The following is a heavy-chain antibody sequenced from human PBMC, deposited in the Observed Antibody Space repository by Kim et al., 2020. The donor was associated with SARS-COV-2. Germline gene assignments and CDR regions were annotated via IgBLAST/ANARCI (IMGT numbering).Heavy chain of an antibody. D-gene: IGHD1-26*01. Sequence: ASVKVSCKASGYTFTSYGISWVRQAPGQGLEWMGWISAYNGNTNYAQKLQGRVTMTTDTSTSTAYMELRSLRSDDTAVYYCARALHSGSYYGVFDYWGQGTLVTVSS. CDR2: ISAYNGNT. J-gene: IGHJ4*02. CDR1: GYTFTSYG. CDR3: ARALHSGSYYGVFDY. V-gene: IGHV1-18*01.